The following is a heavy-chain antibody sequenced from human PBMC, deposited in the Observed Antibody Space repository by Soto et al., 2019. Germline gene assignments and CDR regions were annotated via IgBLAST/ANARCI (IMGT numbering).Heavy chain of an antibody. CDR1: GFSLTTSGVG. Sequence: QITLNESGPTVVRPTETLTLTCRFSGFSLTTSGVGVGWIRQSPGKAPEWLALIYWDDDKRYSASLKSRLTIPKDTSKNQVVLTVSDLEPTDTATYYCAHRVLRTVFGLVTTTAIYFDVWGQGTPVAVSS. D-gene: IGHD3-3*01. V-gene: IGHV2-5*02. CDR3: AHRVLRTVFGLVTTTAIYFDV. CDR2: IYWDDDK. J-gene: IGHJ4*02.